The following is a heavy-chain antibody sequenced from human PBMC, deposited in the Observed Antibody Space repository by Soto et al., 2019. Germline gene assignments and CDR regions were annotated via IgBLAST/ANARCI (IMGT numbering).Heavy chain of an antibody. CDR2: IYYSGSS. V-gene: IGHV4-31*03. CDR3: ARVEGSSYYFRHDC. J-gene: IGHJ4*02. D-gene: IGHD1-26*01. Sequence: LSLTRTFSGCSLGSGSYHWSWIRQHPGKGLEWIGNIYYSGSSYYNPSLKSRATISIDTSKDQFSLSLGSVTAADTAVYYCARVEGSSYYFRHDCWGRRNLVIVSS. CDR1: GCSLGSGSYH.